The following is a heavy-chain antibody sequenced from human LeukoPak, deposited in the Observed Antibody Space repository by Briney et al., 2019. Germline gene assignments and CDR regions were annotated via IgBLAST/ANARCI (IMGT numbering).Heavy chain of an antibody. D-gene: IGHD2-21*02. Sequence: SVKVSCKASGYTFTGYYMHGVRQAPGQGLTWMGWINPNTGVTNYAQKFQGTVTMTRATSINTAYMELDRLTSDDTAIYYCARSYCGGDCYWTIDYWGQGTLVTVSS. CDR1: GYTFTGYY. J-gene: IGHJ4*02. CDR3: ARSYCGGDCYWTIDY. V-gene: IGHV1-2*02. CDR2: INPNTGVT.